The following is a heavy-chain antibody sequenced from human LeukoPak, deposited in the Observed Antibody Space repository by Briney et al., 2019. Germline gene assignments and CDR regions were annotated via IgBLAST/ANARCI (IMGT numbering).Heavy chain of an antibody. CDR3: ATLLVPSAMSYYYYYYYMDV. CDR1: GFTFSNYW. D-gene: IGHD2-2*01. CDR2: IKQDGSEK. Sequence: GGSLRLSCAASGFTFSNYWMSWVRQAPGQGLEWVANIKQDGSEKYYVDSVKGRFTISRDNSKNTLYLQMSSLRLEDTAVYYCATLLVPSAMSYYYYYYYMDVWGRGTTVTVSS. J-gene: IGHJ6*03. V-gene: IGHV3-7*01.